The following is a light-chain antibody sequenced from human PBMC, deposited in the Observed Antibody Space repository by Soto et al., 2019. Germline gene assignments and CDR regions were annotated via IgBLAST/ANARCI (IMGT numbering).Light chain of an antibody. Sequence: QSVLTQPRSVSVSPGQSVASSCAGTSSDVGGYNYVSWYQQHSGKAPKLMIYDVTKRPSGVPDRFSGSKSGNTASLTISGLQAEDEADYYCNSYAGSYTLYVFGTGTKVTVL. CDR2: DVT. J-gene: IGLJ1*01. CDR3: NSYAGSYTLYV. V-gene: IGLV2-11*01. CDR1: SSDVGGYNY.